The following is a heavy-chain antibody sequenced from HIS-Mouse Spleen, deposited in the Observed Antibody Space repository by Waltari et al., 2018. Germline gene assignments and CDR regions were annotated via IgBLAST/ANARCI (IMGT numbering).Heavy chain of an antibody. D-gene: IGHD1-1*01. CDR3: ARQLGDDAFDI. CDR1: GFTFSSYD. Sequence: EVQLVESGGGLVQPGGSLRLSCAASGFTFSSYDMHWVRQATGKGVELVQAIGTAGDTYYPGSVKGRFTISRENAKNSLYLQMNSLRAGDTAVYYCARQLGDDAFDIWGQGTMVTVSS. CDR2: IGTAGDT. V-gene: IGHV3-13*01. J-gene: IGHJ3*02.